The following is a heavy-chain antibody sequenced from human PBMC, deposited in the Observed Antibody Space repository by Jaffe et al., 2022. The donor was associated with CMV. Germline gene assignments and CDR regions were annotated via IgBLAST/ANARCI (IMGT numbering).Heavy chain of an antibody. J-gene: IGHJ6*03. CDR3: ARESCSSTSCYHRSPIYYMDV. CDR2: INPNSGGT. D-gene: IGHD2-2*01. CDR1: GYTFTGYY. Sequence: QVQLVQSGAEVKKPGASVKVSCKASGYTFTGYYMHWVRQAPGQGLEWMGWINPNSGGTNYAQKFQGWVTMTRDTSISTAYMELSRLRSDDTAVYYCARESCSSTSCYHRSPIYYMDVWGKGTTVTVSS. V-gene: IGHV1-2*04.